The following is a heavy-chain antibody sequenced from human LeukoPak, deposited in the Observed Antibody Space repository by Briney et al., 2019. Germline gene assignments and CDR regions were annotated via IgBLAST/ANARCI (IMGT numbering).Heavy chain of an antibody. D-gene: IGHD4-17*01. CDR3: AKKFPGAVTNGPDC. Sequence: QPGRSLRLSCAASGFTFSIYGMHWVRQAPGKGLEWVAVISYDGSNIYYADSVKGRFTISRDNSKNTLYLQLNSLIPEDTAVYYCAKKFPGAVTNGPDCWGQVTLVTVSS. CDR1: GFTFSIYG. CDR2: ISYDGSNI. J-gene: IGHJ4*02. V-gene: IGHV3-30*18.